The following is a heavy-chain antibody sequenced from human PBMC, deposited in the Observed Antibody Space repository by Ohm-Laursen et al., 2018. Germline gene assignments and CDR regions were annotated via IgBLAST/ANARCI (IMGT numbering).Heavy chain of an antibody. Sequence: SSVKVSCKASGYTFTGYYMHWVRQAPGQGLEWMGWINPNSGGTNYAQKFQGRVTMTRNTSISSAYMELSSLRSEDTAVYYCARNTIFGVVIYCYYGMDVWGQGTTVTVSS. CDR3: ARNTIFGVVIYCYYGMDV. CDR1: GYTFTGYY. J-gene: IGHJ6*02. CDR2: INPNSGGT. V-gene: IGHV1-2*02. D-gene: IGHD3-3*01.